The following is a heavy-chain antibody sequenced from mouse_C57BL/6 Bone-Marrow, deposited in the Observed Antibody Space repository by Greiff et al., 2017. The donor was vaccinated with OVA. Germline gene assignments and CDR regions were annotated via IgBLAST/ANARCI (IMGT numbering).Heavy chain of an antibody. D-gene: IGHD2-4*01. Sequence: VKLMESGPGLVQPSQSLSITCTVSGFSLTSYGVHWVRQSPGKGLEWLGVIWSGGSTDYNAAFISRLSISKDNSKSQVFFKMNSLQADDTAIYYCARPYDYDGWFAYWGQGTLVTVSA. J-gene: IGHJ3*01. CDR2: IWSGGST. V-gene: IGHV2-2*01. CDR3: ARPYDYDGWFAY. CDR1: GFSLTSYG.